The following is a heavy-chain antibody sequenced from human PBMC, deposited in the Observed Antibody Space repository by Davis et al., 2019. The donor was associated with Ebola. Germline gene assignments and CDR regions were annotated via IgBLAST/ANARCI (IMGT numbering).Heavy chain of an antibody. Sequence: GGSLRLSCVASGFTFSSYGMHWVRQAPGKGLEWVAVIWYDGRNKYYADSVKGRFTISRDNSKNTLYLQMNSLRAEDTAVYYCAREGTVYYYYYGMDVWGQGTTVTVSS. J-gene: IGHJ6*02. V-gene: IGHV3-33*01. CDR2: IWYDGRNK. D-gene: IGHD1-1*01. CDR1: GFTFSSYG. CDR3: AREGTVYYYYYGMDV.